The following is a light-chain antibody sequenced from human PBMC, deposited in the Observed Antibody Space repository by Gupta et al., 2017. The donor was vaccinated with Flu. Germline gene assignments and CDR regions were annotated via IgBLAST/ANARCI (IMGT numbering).Light chain of an antibody. V-gene: IGKV4-1*01. Sequence: DIVMTQSPDSLPVSLGERATINCRSSQSLLYSLNNQSYVAWYQQRPGQPPKLLIHWASVRESGVPDRFSGRGSGTDFTLTISSLQAEDVAVYYCLQDLSIPPTFGPGTKVEVK. CDR1: QSLLYSLNNQSY. CDR2: WAS. J-gene: IGKJ1*01. CDR3: LQDLSIPPT.